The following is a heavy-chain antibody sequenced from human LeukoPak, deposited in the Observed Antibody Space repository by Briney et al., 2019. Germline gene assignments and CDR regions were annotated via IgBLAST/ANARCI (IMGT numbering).Heavy chain of an antibody. Sequence: PSETLSLTCTVSGGSINNTLFYWGWIRQPPGKGLEWIGTVYYDGINYSSPSLKSRVATSVDTSKNQFSLRLSSVTTADTAVYYCAREQRVLYDILTGYYEEDAFDIWGQGTMVTVSS. CDR1: GGSINNTLFY. CDR2: VYYDGIN. V-gene: IGHV4-39*07. CDR3: AREQRVLYDILTGYYEEDAFDI. D-gene: IGHD3-9*01. J-gene: IGHJ3*02.